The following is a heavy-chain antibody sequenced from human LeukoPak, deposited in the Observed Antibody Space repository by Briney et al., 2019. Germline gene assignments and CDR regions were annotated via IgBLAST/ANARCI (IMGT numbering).Heavy chain of an antibody. J-gene: IGHJ5*02. V-gene: IGHV7-4-1*02. Sequence: GASVKVSCKTSGYTFTSYDLNWVRQAPGQGLEWMGWINTNTGNPTYAQGFTGRFVFSLDTSVSTAYLQISSLKAEDTAVYYCARDHGYCSSTSCYENWFDPWGQGTLVTVSS. CDR3: ARDHGYCSSTSCYENWFDP. CDR1: GYTFTSYD. CDR2: INTNTGNP. D-gene: IGHD2-2*01.